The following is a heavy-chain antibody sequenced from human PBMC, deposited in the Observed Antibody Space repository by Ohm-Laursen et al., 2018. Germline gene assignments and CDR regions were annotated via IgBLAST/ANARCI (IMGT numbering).Heavy chain of an antibody. V-gene: IGHV3-74*01. CDR1: GFTFSSYW. D-gene: IGHD2-2*01. Sequence: SLRLSCAASGFTFSSYWMHWVRQAPGKGLVWVSRINTDGSTISYADSVKGRFTISRDNAKNTVYLQMNSLRAEDTAMYYCARSRTSCDYWGQGTLVTVSS. CDR2: INTDGSTI. CDR3: ARSRTSCDY. J-gene: IGHJ4*02.